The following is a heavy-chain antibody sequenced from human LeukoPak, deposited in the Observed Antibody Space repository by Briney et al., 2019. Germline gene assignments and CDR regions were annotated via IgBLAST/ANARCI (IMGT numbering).Heavy chain of an antibody. V-gene: IGHV1-24*01. J-gene: IGHJ6*02. D-gene: IGHD3-10*01. CDR2: FDPEDGET. CDR3: ATDTLSMVPGYYYGMDV. Sequence: ASVKVSCKVSGYTLTELSMHWVRQPPGKGLEWMGGFDPEDGETIYAQKFQGRVTMTEDTSTDTAYMELSSLRSEDTAVYYCATDTLSMVPGYYYGMDVWGQGTTVTVSS. CDR1: GYTLTELS.